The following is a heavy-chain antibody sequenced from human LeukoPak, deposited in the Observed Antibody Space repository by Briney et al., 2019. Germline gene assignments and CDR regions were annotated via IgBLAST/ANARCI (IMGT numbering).Heavy chain of an antibody. Sequence: GGSLRLSCAASGFTVSSSYMSWVRQAPGKGLEWVSVISSGDNTYYAESVKGRFIISRDISKNTMHLQMNSLRAEDTAMYYCARGSEEWLVYEVGWLDPWGQGTQVTVSS. CDR2: ISSGDNT. J-gene: IGHJ5*02. CDR3: ARGSEEWLVYEVGWLDP. D-gene: IGHD6-19*01. CDR1: GFTVSSSY. V-gene: IGHV3-66*01.